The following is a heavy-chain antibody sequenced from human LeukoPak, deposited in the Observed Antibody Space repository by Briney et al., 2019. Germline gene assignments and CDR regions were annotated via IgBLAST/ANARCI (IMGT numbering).Heavy chain of an antibody. CDR2: LNPTTGGT. D-gene: IGHD2-21*02. CDR3: ARDYRPTDCSGGDCPYCYFDY. V-gene: IGHV1-2*02. CDR1: GYTFTYYY. Sequence: ASVKVSCKASGYTFTYYYVHWMRQAPGQGLEWIGWLNPTTGGTYYAQKFQGRVTMTRDTSISTIYVDLSSLTSDDTAVYYCARDYRPTDCSGGDCPYCYFDYWGQGTLVTVSS. J-gene: IGHJ4*02.